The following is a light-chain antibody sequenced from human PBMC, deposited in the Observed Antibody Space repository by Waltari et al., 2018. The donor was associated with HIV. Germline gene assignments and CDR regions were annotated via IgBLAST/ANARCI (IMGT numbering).Light chain of an antibody. CDR3: LLSFAGARPVV. Sequence: QAVVTQEPPLTVSPGGTVTLTSGSRSGPVTSGHRPYRFQQKSGQDPRTLMYDTFNKHSWTPARFSGSLLGGKAALTLSGAQPEDEAEYFCLLSFAGARPVVFGGGTNLTVL. J-gene: IGLJ2*01. CDR2: DTF. CDR1: SGPVTSGHR. V-gene: IGLV7-46*01.